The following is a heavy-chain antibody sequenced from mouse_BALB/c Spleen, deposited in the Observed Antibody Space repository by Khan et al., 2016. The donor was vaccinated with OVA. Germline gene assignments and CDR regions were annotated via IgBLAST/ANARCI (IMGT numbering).Heavy chain of an antibody. CDR1: GFTFSRFG. J-gene: IGHJ2*01. Sequence: EVQLVESGGGLVQPGGSRKLSCAASGFTFSRFGMHWVRQAPEKGLEWVAYISSGSSSIYYADTVKGRFTISRDNPKNTLFLQMTSLRSEDTAMYYCARDSKFDYWGQGTTLPVSS. CDR3: ARDSKFDY. CDR2: ISSGSSSI. D-gene: IGHD1-3*01. V-gene: IGHV5-17*02.